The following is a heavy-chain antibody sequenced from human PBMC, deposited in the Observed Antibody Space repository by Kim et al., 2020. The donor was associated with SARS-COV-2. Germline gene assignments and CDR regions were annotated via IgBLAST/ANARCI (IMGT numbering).Heavy chain of an antibody. D-gene: IGHD1-1*01. J-gene: IGHJ6*03. CDR3: ASWNRHNYYYYYYMDV. Sequence: SETLSLTCAVYGGSFSGYYWSWIRQPPGKGLEWIGEINHSGSTNYNPSLKSRVTISVDTSKNQFSLKLSSVTAAATAVYYCASWNRHNYYYYYYMDVWGKGTTVTVSS. V-gene: IGHV4-34*01. CDR1: GGSFSGYY. CDR2: INHSGST.